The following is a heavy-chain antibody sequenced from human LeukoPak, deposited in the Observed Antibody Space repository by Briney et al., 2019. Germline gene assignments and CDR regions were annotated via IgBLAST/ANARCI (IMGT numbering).Heavy chain of an antibody. Sequence: GASVKVSCKASGYTFTSYYMHWVRQAPGQGLEWMGIINPSDGGTSYAQKFQGRVTMTRDMSTSTVYMELSSLRSEDTAVYYCARGGTRIRQQLAYYFDYWGQGTLVTVSS. V-gene: IGHV1-46*01. CDR1: GYTFTSYY. CDR2: INPSDGGT. CDR3: ARGGTRIRQQLAYYFDY. J-gene: IGHJ4*02. D-gene: IGHD6-13*01.